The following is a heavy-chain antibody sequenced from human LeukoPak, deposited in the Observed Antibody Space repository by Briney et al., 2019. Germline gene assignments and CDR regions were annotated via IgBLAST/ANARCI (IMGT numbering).Heavy chain of an antibody. D-gene: IGHD6-19*01. Sequence: ASVKVSCKASGYTFTGYYMHWVRQAPGQGLEWMGWINPNSGGTNYAQKFQGRVTMTRDTSISTAYMELSRLRSDDTAVYYCARAIAVAGTYAFDIWGQGTMVTVSS. J-gene: IGHJ3*02. CDR2: INPNSGGT. CDR1: GYTFTGYY. V-gene: IGHV1-2*02. CDR3: ARAIAVAGTYAFDI.